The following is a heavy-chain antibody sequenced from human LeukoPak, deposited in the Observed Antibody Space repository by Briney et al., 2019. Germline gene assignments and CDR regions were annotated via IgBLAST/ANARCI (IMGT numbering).Heavy chain of an antibody. CDR1: GFTFSSYA. CDR2: ITGSGGTT. J-gene: IGHJ4*02. Sequence: GGSLRLSCAASGFTFSSYAMSWARQAPGKGLEWVSAITGSGGTTYYADSVKGRFTISRDNSKNTLYLQMNSLRAEDTAVYYCAKGPSLFDYWGQGTLVTVSS. CDR3: AKGPSLFDY. V-gene: IGHV3-23*01.